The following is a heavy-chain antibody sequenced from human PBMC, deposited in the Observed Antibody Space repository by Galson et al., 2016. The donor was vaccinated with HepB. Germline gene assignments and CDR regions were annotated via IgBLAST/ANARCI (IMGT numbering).Heavy chain of an antibody. Sequence: SLRLSCAASGFTFNNYWMHWVRQAAGKGLVWVPRINRDGSDTSYADSVKGRFTISRDNAKNTLYLQMNSLRVEDSAVYYCARAPSMNWNAWFDPWGQGTLVTVSS. V-gene: IGHV3-74*01. D-gene: IGHD1-1*01. CDR2: INRDGSDT. CDR3: ARAPSMNWNAWFDP. CDR1: GFTFNNYW. J-gene: IGHJ5*02.